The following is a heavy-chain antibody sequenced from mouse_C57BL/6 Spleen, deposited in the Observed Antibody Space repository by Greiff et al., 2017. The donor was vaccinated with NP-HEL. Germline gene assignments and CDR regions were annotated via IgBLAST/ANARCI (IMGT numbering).Heavy chain of an antibody. CDR2: IDPENGDT. CDR3: TVDGYPFAY. V-gene: IGHV14-4*01. Sequence: EVQLQQSGAELVRPGASVKLSCTASGFNIKDDYMHWVKQRPEQGLEWIGWIDPENGDTEYASKFQGKATITADTSSNTAYLQLSSLTSEDTAVYYCTVDGYPFAYWGQGTLVTVSA. CDR1: GFNIKDDY. D-gene: IGHD2-3*01. J-gene: IGHJ3*01.